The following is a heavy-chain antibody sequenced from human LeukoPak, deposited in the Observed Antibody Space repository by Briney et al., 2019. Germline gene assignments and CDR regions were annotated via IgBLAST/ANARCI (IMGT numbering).Heavy chain of an antibody. J-gene: IGHJ6*02. D-gene: IGHD2-2*01. CDR2: ISGSGGST. V-gene: IGHV3-23*01. CDR1: GFTFSSYA. Sequence: GGSLRLSCAASGFTFSSYAMSWVRQAPGKGLEWVSAISGSGGSTYYADSVKGRFTISRDNSKNTLYLQMNSLRAEDTAVYYCARDQEVVPAYYYYGMDVWGQGTTVTVSS. CDR3: ARDQEVVPAYYYYGMDV.